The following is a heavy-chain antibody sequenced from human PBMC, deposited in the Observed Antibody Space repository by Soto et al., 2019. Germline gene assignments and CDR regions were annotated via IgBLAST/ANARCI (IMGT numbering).Heavy chain of an antibody. J-gene: IGHJ6*02. V-gene: IGHV3-23*01. CDR2: ISSGGDNT. Sequence: GGSLRLSCAASVFTFSSHAMSWVRQAPGKGLEWVSTISSGGDNTYSADSVKGRFTISRDNSKNTLYLQMNSLRAEDTAVYYCARDTAVRAAAGSYYYYGMEGWGQGTTVTVS. CDR3: ARDTAVRAAAGSYYYYGMEG. D-gene: IGHD6-13*01. CDR1: VFTFSSHA.